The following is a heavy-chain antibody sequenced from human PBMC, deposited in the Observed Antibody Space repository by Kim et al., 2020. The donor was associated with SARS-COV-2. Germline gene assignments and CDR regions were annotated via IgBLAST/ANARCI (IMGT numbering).Heavy chain of an antibody. CDR2: ISSSGSTI. Sequence: GGSLRLSCAASGFTFSSYEMNWVRQAPGKGLEWVSYISSSGSTIYYADSVKGRFTISRDNAKNSLYLQMNSLRAEDTAVYYCARDEGWGSPDYWGQGTLVTVSS. CDR1: GFTFSSYE. CDR3: ARDEGWGSPDY. J-gene: IGHJ4*02. D-gene: IGHD7-27*01. V-gene: IGHV3-48*03.